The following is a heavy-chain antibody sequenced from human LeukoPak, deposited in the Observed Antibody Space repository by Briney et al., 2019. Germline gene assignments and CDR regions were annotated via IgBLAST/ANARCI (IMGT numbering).Heavy chain of an antibody. Sequence: GASVKVSCKASGYTFTSYGISWVRQAPGQGLEWMGWISAYNGNTNYAQKLQGRVTMTTDTSTSTAYMELRSLRSDDTAVYYCARAEGYCSSTSCYTFREVGTKYWFDPWGQGTLATVSS. D-gene: IGHD2-2*02. V-gene: IGHV1-18*01. J-gene: IGHJ5*02. CDR1: GYTFTSYG. CDR3: ARAEGYCSSTSCYTFREVGTKYWFDP. CDR2: ISAYNGNT.